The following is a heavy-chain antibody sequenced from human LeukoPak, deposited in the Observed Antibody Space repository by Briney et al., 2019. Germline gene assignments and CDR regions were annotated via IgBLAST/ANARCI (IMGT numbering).Heavy chain of an antibody. CDR1: GYTFTSYG. D-gene: IGHD3-22*01. CDR2: ISAYNGNT. Sequence: GASVKVSCKASGYTFTSYGISWVRQAPGQGLEWMGRISAYNGNTNYAQKLQGRVTMTTDTSTSTAYMELRSLRSDDTAVYYCAREGSSGYYSATDAFDIWGQGTMVTVSS. J-gene: IGHJ3*02. CDR3: AREGSSGYYSATDAFDI. V-gene: IGHV1-18*01.